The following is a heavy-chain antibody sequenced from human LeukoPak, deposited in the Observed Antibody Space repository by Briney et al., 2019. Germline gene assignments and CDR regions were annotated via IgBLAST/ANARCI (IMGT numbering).Heavy chain of an antibody. Sequence: SGGSLRLSCAASGFTFSSYGMHWVRQAPGKGLEWVAVISYDGSNKYYADSVKGRFTISRDNSKNTLYLQMNSLRAEDTAVYYCARGVHYYDSSGYYAIQFDYWGQGTLVTVSS. CDR2: ISYDGSNK. J-gene: IGHJ4*02. V-gene: IGHV3-30*03. CDR3: ARGVHYYDSSGYYAIQFDY. D-gene: IGHD3-22*01. CDR1: GFTFSSYG.